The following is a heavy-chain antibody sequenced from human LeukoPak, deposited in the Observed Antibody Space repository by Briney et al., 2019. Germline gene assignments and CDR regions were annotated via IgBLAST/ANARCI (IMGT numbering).Heavy chain of an antibody. D-gene: IGHD2-2*01. J-gene: IGHJ6*03. CDR2: INPNSGGT. Sequence: GASVKVSCKASGYTFTGYYMHWVRQAPGQGLEWMGWINPNSGGTNYAQKLQGRVTMTRDTSITTAYMELTRLRSDDTAVYYCARGVPGTYYYYYMDDWGKGTTVTVSS. CDR1: GYTFTGYY. CDR3: ARGVPGTYYYYYMDD. V-gene: IGHV1-2*02.